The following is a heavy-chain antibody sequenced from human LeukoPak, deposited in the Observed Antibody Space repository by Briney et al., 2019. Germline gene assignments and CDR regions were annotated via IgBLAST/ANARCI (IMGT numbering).Heavy chain of an antibody. CDR1: GYTFTDYY. V-gene: IGHV1-2*04. CDR2: INPNSGGT. Sequence: ASVKVSCKASGYTFTDYYIHWVRQAPGQGLEWMGWINPNSGGTYYAQKFQGWVTMTRNTSISTAYMELSRLRSDDTAVYYCARADLTYFYDSTTSYYFDSWGQGSLVTVSS. D-gene: IGHD3-22*01. CDR3: ARADLTYFYDSTTSYYFDS. J-gene: IGHJ4*02.